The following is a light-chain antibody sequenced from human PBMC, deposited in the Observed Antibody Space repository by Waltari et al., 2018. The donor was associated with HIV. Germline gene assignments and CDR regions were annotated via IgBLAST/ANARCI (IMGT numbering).Light chain of an antibody. CDR1: RLRNSY. J-gene: IGLJ2*01. CDR3: NSRDSSGNHRV. V-gene: IGLV3-19*01. Sequence: SFELSQDPAVSVSLVQKVRITCQGDRLRNSYASGYQQKTGQAPVLVLYGDDHRPSGIADRFSGSRSGNTASLTITGAQAEDEAVYFCNSRDSSGNHRVFGGGTRLTVL. CDR2: GDD.